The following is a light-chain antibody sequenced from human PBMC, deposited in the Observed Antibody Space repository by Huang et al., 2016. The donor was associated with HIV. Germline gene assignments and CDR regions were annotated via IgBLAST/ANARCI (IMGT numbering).Light chain of an antibody. CDR1: QSVGGY. Sequence: EIVLTQSPATLSLSPGERATLSCRASQSVGGYLAWYQQKPGQAPKLLIYDTSTRATGIQARFSGSESETDFTLTISSLEPEDFAVYYCQQPGSFGQGTKVDIK. CDR3: QQPGS. J-gene: IGKJ2*01. V-gene: IGKV3-11*01. CDR2: DTS.